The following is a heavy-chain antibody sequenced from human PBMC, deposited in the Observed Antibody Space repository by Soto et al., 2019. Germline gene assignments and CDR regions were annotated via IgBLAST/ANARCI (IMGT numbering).Heavy chain of an antibody. J-gene: IGHJ4*02. Sequence: SETLSLTCTVSGVSISNSSYYWGWIRRPPGKGLECIGTIYYSVITYYNPSLKSRVTNSVDTSKYQFSLKLTSVTAADTSVYYCARHGSNWGQGTLVTVSS. V-gene: IGHV4-39*01. CDR1: GVSISNSSYY. CDR2: IYYSVIT. CDR3: ARHGSN.